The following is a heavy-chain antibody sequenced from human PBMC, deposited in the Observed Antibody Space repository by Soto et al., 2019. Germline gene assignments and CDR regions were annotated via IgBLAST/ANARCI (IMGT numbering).Heavy chain of an antibody. J-gene: IGHJ4*02. CDR3: ARGYYYDSSGYYSIDY. D-gene: IGHD3-22*01. CDR2: IIPIFGTA. CDR1: GGTFSSYA. V-gene: IGHV1-69*06. Sequence: ASVKVSCKASGGTFSSYAISWVRQAPGQGLEWIGGIIPIFGTANYAQKFQGRVTITADKSTSTAYMELSSLRSEDTAVYYCARGYYYDSSGYYSIDYWGQGTLVTVSS.